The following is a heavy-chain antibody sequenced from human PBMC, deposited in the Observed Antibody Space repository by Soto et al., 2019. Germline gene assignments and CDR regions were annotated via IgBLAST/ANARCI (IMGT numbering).Heavy chain of an antibody. V-gene: IGHV1-18*01. D-gene: IGHD5-12*01. CDR3: ARCRGSSGYFWFDP. Sequence: ASVQVSCKTSGYIFSNYGITWVRQAPGQGLEWVGWISGHNDNSKYAQKVQGRVTLTTDTSTSTAYMELRNLMSDDTAVYYCARCRGSSGYFWFDPWGQGTLVTVSS. CDR1: GYIFSNYG. J-gene: IGHJ5*02. CDR2: ISGHNDNS.